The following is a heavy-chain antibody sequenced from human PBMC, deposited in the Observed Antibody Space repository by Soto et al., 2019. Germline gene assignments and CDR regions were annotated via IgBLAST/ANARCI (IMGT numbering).Heavy chain of an antibody. CDR2: ISGSGSST. Sequence: EVQVLESGGGLVQSGGSLRLSCAASGFTFTNHAMSWVRQAPGKGLEWVSAISGSGSSTYYADSVKGRFTISRDNSKNPVHLQMNSLRVEDTAVYYCAKDRGSIRDYSDYWGQGTLVTVSS. V-gene: IGHV3-23*01. CDR1: GFTFTNHA. J-gene: IGHJ4*02. D-gene: IGHD3-3*02. CDR3: AKDRGSIRDYSDY.